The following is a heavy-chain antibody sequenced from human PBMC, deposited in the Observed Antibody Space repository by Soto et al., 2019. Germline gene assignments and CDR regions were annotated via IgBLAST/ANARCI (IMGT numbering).Heavy chain of an antibody. Sequence: SETLSLTCAVSGGSISRGGYSWIWIRQPPGKGLEWIGYIYNSGSTYYNPSLKSRVTISVDRSKNQFSLKLSSVTAADTAVYYCARGKLELDYWGQGTLVTVSS. CDR3: ARGKLELDY. D-gene: IGHD1-7*01. CDR1: GGSISRGGYS. J-gene: IGHJ4*02. V-gene: IGHV4-30-2*01. CDR2: IYNSGST.